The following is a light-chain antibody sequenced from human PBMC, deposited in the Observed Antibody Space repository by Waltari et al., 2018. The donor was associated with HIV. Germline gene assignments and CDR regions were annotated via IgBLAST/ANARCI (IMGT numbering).Light chain of an antibody. CDR1: RSNIGSNT. Sequence: QSVLTQAPSASGTPGQRVTISCSGSRSNIGSNTVSWYQQFPGTAPKLLIYSNVQRPAGVPARFSCSQSGTSASLAISGLQSEDEADYYCATWDDSLNGLVVFGGGTKLTVL. CDR3: ATWDDSLNGLVV. CDR2: SNV. V-gene: IGLV1-44*01. J-gene: IGLJ2*01.